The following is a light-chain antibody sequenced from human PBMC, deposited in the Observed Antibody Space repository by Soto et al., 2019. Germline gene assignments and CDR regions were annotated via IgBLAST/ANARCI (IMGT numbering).Light chain of an antibody. CDR1: NTNIGAGYD. CDR2: ANI. V-gene: IGLV1-40*01. Sequence: SVLTQPPSVSGAPGQRVSISCTGTNTNIGAGYDVNWYQLLPGTAPKLLIYANINRPSGVPDRFSGSKSGASAFLVITGLQAEDEADYYCQSYDSSLSAWKVFGGGTKVTVL. CDR3: QSYDSSLSAWKV. J-gene: IGLJ3*02.